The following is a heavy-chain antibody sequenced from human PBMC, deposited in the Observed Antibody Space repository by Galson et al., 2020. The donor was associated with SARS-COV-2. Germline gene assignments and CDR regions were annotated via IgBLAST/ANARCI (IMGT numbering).Heavy chain of an antibody. CDR2: IYPGDSDT. J-gene: IGHJ3*02. D-gene: IGHD6-13*01. Sequence: HGESLKISCKGSGYNFPDYWIGWVRQMPGKGLEWMGIIYPGDSDTRYSPSFQGQVTISADKSIRAAYLQWNSLKASDTAIYYCARPGVQQLRDAFDIWGQGTMVTVSS. CDR3: ARPGVQQLRDAFDI. CDR1: GYNFPDYW. V-gene: IGHV5-51*01.